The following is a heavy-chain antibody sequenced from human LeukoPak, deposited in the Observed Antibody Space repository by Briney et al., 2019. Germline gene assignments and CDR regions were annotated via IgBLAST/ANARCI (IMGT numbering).Heavy chain of an antibody. Sequence: GASVKVSCKVSGYTLTELSMHWVRQAPGKGLEWMGGFDPEDGETIYAQKFQGRVTMTEDTSTDTAYMELSSLRSEDTAVYYCATKGMDYGDSDAFDIWGQGTMVTVSS. CDR3: ATKGMDYGDSDAFDI. CDR2: FDPEDGET. J-gene: IGHJ3*02. CDR1: GYTLTELS. V-gene: IGHV1-24*01. D-gene: IGHD4-17*01.